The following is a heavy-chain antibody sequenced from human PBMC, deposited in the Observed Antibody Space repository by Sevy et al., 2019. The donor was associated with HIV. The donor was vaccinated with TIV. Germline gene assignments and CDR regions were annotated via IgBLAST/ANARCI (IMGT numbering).Heavy chain of an antibody. D-gene: IGHD3-10*01. CDR3: ARDRVQPSHWYLDL. V-gene: IGHV3-21*01. CDR2: ITSESGYI. CDR1: GFTFSNSN. Sequence: GGSLRLSCAGAGFTFSNSNMNWVRQAPGKGLQWVSSITSESGYIYYADSVKGRFIISRDNAKNSVYLQMNSLRADDTAVYYCARDRVQPSHWYLDLWGRGTLVTVSS. J-gene: IGHJ2*01.